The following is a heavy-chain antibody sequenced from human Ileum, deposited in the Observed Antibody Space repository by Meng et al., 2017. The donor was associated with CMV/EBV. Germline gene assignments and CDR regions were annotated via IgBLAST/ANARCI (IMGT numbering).Heavy chain of an antibody. CDR3: AKGLQFPFRGRAQKISNYYGMDI. Sequence: GESLKIPCAASQFPFSSDAMNWVRQAPGKGLEWVSFISSGSTIIYYADSVKGRFTISRDNSKNTVYLLMNSLRAEDTAIYYCAKGLQFPFRGRAQKISNYYGMDIWGQGTTVTVSS. CDR2: ISSGSTII. D-gene: IGHD3-10*01. CDR1: QFPFSSDA. J-gene: IGHJ6*02. V-gene: IGHV3-23*03.